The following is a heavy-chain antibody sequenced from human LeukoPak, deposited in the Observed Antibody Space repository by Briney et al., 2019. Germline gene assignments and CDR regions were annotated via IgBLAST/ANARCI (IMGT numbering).Heavy chain of an antibody. CDR2: ISGSGSAT. CDR1: GFTFNNYA. J-gene: IGHJ1*01. Sequence: PGGSLRLSCAASGFTFNNYAMSCVRQAPGKGLEWVSVISGSGSATYYAASVKGRFTISRDNSKNTLYLQMNSLRVEDTAVYHCAKDPTVAGTAEYFQHWGQGTLVTVSS. V-gene: IGHV3-23*01. CDR3: AKDPTVAGTAEYFQH. D-gene: IGHD6-19*01.